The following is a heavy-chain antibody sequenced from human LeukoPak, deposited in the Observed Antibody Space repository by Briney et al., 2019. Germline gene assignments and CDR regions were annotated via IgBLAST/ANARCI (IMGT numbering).Heavy chain of an antibody. J-gene: IGHJ3*02. CDR1: GGSIRSSSYY. Sequence: SETLSLTCTVSGGSIRSSSYYWGWIRQPPGKGLEWIGSIYYSGSTYYNPSLKSRVTISIDMSKSQFSLKLTSVTAADTAVYYCSRPYRIRSAFDIWGQGRMVTVSS. CDR3: SRPYRIRSAFDI. D-gene: IGHD2-2*02. CDR2: IYYSGST. V-gene: IGHV4-39*01.